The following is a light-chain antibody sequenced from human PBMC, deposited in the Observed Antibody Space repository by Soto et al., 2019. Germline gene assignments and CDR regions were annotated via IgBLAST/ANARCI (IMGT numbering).Light chain of an antibody. CDR1: TGAGTSGHW. J-gene: IGLJ3*02. CDR3: LLSQGRARV. V-gene: IGLV7-46*01. Sequence: QAVVATQEPSLTVSPGGTGTLSCGSSTGAGTSGHWPYWFQRKPGQAPRTLIYDTTNKQSWTPARFSGSLLGGKAALTLSGAHPEDESDYSCLLSQGRARVFGRGTKVTVL. CDR2: DTT.